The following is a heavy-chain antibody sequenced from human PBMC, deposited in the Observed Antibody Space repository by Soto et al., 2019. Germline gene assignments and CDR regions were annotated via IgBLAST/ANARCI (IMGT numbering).Heavy chain of an antibody. Sequence: QVQLVESGGGLVQPGGSLRLSCAVSGFNFSDYYMTWIRQAPGKGLEWISYISTNSRYIKYADSIKGRFTISRDNAKSSLYLKMNSLRAEDTAISYCARGLGGSYFIAYWGQGPLVTVSS. D-gene: IGHD3-10*01. CDR1: GFNFSDYY. V-gene: IGHV3-11*06. J-gene: IGHJ4*02. CDR3: ARGLGGSYFIAY. CDR2: ISTNSRYI.